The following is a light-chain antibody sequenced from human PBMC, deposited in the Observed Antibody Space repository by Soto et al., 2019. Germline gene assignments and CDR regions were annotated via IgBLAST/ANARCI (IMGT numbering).Light chain of an antibody. CDR3: HQSYTTPPSWT. V-gene: IGKV1-39*01. Sequence: DIQMTQSPSSLSASVGDRVTITCRASQSISTFLNWYQQKPGKAPKLLIYAASPLQSGVPSGFSGSGSGTDFARTISSLQPEDFATYFCHQSYTTPPSWTFGQGTKVEIK. CDR1: QSISTF. J-gene: IGKJ1*01. CDR2: AAS.